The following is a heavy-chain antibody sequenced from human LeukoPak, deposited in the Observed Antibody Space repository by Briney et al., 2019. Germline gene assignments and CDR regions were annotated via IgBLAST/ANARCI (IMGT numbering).Heavy chain of an antibody. CDR3: AKTWYHSGAAGY. CDR1: GFTFSNHG. CDR2: ISGSGGST. Sequence: GGSLRLSCAAPGFTFSNHGMSWVRQAPGKGLEWVSSISGSGGSTFYADSVKGRFTISRDNSKNTLYLQMNSLRAEDTAVYFCAKTWYHSGAAGYWGQGTLVTVSS. D-gene: IGHD3-10*01. V-gene: IGHV3-23*01. J-gene: IGHJ4*02.